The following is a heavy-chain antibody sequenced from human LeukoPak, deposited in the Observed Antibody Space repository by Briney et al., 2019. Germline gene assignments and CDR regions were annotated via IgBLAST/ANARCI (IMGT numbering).Heavy chain of an antibody. V-gene: IGHV3-74*01. D-gene: IGHD3-22*01. CDR1: GFTFDDYA. CDR2: INSDGSST. CDR3: ARHYYDRTGHYGDYIDY. J-gene: IGHJ4*02. Sequence: GRSLRLSCAASGFTFDDYAMHWVRQAPGKGLVWVSRINSDGSSTSYADSVRGRFTISRDNAKNTLSLQMNSLRAEDTAVYFCARHYYDRTGHYGDYIDYWGQGTLVTVSS.